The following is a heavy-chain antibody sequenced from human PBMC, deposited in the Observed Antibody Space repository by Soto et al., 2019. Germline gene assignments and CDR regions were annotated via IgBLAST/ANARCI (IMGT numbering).Heavy chain of an antibody. CDR2: ISSSSSTI. Sequence: GGSLRLSCAASGLTFSSYSMNWVRQAPGKGLEWVSYISSSSSTIYYADSVKGRFTISRDNAKNSLYLQMNSLRAEDTAVYYCARLCSDSSLSAFDIWGQGTMVTVSS. CDR3: ARLCSDSSLSAFDI. CDR1: GLTFSSYS. J-gene: IGHJ3*02. D-gene: IGHD6-6*01. V-gene: IGHV3-48*01.